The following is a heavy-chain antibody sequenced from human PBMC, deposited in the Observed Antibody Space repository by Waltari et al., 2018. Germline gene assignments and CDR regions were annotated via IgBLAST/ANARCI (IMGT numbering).Heavy chain of an antibody. CDR3: ARETATVTMVSEGFDY. J-gene: IGHJ4*02. Sequence: EVQLVESGGGLVQPGGSLRLSCAASGFTFSSYWMHWVRQAPGKGLVWVSRINSDGSSTSYADSVKGRFTISRDNAKNTLYLQMNSLRAEDTAVYYCARETATVTMVSEGFDYWGQGTLVTVSS. CDR1: GFTFSSYW. CDR2: INSDGSST. V-gene: IGHV3-74*01. D-gene: IGHD4-4*01.